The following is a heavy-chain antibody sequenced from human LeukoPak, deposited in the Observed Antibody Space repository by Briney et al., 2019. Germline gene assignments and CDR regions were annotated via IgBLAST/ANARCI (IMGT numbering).Heavy chain of an antibody. J-gene: IGHJ4*02. CDR2: INWNGGST. D-gene: IGHD2-15*01. Sequence: GGSLRLSCAAPGFTFDDYGMSWVRQAPGKGLEWVSGINWNGGSTGYADSVKGRFTISRDNAKNSLYLQVNSLRAEDTALYYCARSVAASRDYWGQGTLVTVSS. V-gene: IGHV3-20*04. CDR3: ARSVAASRDY. CDR1: GFTFDDYG.